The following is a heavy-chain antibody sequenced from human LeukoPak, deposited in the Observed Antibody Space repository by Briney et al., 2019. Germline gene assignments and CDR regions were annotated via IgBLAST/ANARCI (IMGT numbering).Heavy chain of an antibody. CDR1: GFTFSSYG. CDR2: IWYDGSNK. D-gene: IGHD6-13*01. J-gene: IGHJ4*02. V-gene: IGHV3-33*01. Sequence: GGSLRLSCAASGFTFSSYGMHWVRQAPGKGLEWVAVIWYDGSNKYYADSVKGRFTISRDNSKNTLYLQMNSLRAEDTAVYYCARSPISSWGIDYWGQGTLDTVSS. CDR3: ARSPISSWGIDY.